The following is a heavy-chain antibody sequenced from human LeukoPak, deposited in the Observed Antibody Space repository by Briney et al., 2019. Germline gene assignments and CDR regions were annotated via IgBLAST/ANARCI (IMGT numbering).Heavy chain of an antibody. CDR3: ARVTRGYYDSSADP. Sequence: SETLSLTCTVSGGSISSYYWSWIRQPPGKGLEWIGYIYYSGSTNYNPSLKSRVTISVDTSKNQFSLKLSSVTAADTAVYYCARVTRGYYDSSADPWGQGTLVTVSS. CDR1: GGSISSYY. CDR2: IYYSGST. D-gene: IGHD3-22*01. V-gene: IGHV4-59*01. J-gene: IGHJ5*02.